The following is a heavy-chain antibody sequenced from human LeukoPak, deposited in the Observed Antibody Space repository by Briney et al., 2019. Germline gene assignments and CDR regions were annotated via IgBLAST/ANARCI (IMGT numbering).Heavy chain of an antibody. CDR2: IYHSGSH. Sequence: SETLSLTCTVSGVSISSYYWRWIRQPPPKGLEGMGYIYHSGSHNYNPSLKSRVTISVDTSKNQFSLRLFSVSAADTAVYYCARGRYNSKTDFDYWGQGTLVTVSS. D-gene: IGHD3-16*02. CDR1: GVSISSYY. J-gene: IGHJ4*02. V-gene: IGHV4-59*12. CDR3: ARGRYNSKTDFDY.